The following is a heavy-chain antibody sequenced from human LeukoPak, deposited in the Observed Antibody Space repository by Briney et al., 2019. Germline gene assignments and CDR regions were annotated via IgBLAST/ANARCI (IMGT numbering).Heavy chain of an antibody. D-gene: IGHD6-19*01. CDR1: GGSISSGSYY. J-gene: IGHJ4*02. Sequence: KSAETLSLTCTVSGGSISSGSYYWSWIRQPAGKGLEWIGRIYTSGSTNYNPSLKSRVTISVDTSKNQFSLKLSSVTAADTAVYYCARDDSSGWSYFDYWGQGTLVTVSS. CDR2: IYTSGST. V-gene: IGHV4-61*02. CDR3: ARDDSSGWSYFDY.